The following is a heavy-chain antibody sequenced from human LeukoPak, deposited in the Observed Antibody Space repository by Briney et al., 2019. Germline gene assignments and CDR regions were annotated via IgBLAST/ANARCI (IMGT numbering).Heavy chain of an antibody. CDR3: AKDSSDYYFDY. D-gene: IGHD3-22*01. CDR2: IWYDEITK. J-gene: IGHJ4*02. CDR1: GFTFRSSG. V-gene: IGHV3-30*02. Sequence: GGSLRLSCVASGFTFRSSGIHWVRQAPGKGLEWLAFIWYDEITKNYADSVKGRFTISRDNSKNTLYVQLNSLRPDDTAVYYCAKDSSDYYFDYWGQGTLVTVSS.